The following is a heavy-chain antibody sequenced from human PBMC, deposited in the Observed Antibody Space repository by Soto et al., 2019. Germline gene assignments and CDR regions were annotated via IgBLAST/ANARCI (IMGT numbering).Heavy chain of an antibody. V-gene: IGHV3-53*04. D-gene: IGHD2-15*01. J-gene: IGHJ3*02. CDR3: VSRYCSGGSCYSSDAFDI. CDR1: GFTVSSNY. CDR2: IYSVGST. Sequence: PGGSLILSCAASGFTVSSNYIRWVRQAPGKGLEWVSVIYSVGSTYYADSVKGRFTISKHNSKNTLYLQMNSLRSEDTAVYYCVSRYCSGGSCYSSDAFDIWGQGTMVSVAS.